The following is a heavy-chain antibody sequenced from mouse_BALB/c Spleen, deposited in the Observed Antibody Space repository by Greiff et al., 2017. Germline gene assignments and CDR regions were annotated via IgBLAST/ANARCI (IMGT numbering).Heavy chain of an antibody. CDR1: GYTFTSYW. V-gene: IGHV1S81*02. D-gene: IGHD1-1*01. J-gene: IGHJ4*01. CDR3: ARHYYGSSYAFDY. CDR2: INPSNGRT. Sequence: VQLQQPGAELVKPGASVKLSCKASGYTFTSYWMHWVKQRPGQGLEWIGEINPSNGRTNYNEKFKSKATLTVDKSSSTAYMQLSSLTSEDSAVYYGARHYYGSSYAFDYWGQGTSVTVSS.